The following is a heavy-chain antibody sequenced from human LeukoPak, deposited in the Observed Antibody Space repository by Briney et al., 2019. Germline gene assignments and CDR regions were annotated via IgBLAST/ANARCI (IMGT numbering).Heavy chain of an antibody. Sequence: GWSLRLSCAASGFTFSSYAMSWVRQAPGKGLEWVSAISGSGDSTYSTDSVKGRFTISRDNSKNTLYLQMNSLRAEDTAVYYCAKKVPANWGSYFDYWGQGTLVTVSS. V-gene: IGHV3-23*01. CDR3: AKKVPANWGSYFDY. J-gene: IGHJ4*02. D-gene: IGHD7-27*01. CDR2: ISGSGDST. CDR1: GFTFSSYA.